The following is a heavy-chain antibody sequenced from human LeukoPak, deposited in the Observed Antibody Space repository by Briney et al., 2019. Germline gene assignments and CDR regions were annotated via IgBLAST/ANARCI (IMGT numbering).Heavy chain of an antibody. CDR1: GFTFSNAW. J-gene: IGHJ5*02. V-gene: IGHV3-15*01. Sequence: GGSRTLFCAASGFTFSNAWMGWVRQAPGKGLEWVGRVKSKADGGTTDYAAPVKGRFIISRDDSKNTLYLQMNSLKTEDTAVYYCSTYRPPAWGQGTLVTVSS. D-gene: IGHD1-26*01. CDR2: VKSKADGGTT. CDR3: STYRPPA.